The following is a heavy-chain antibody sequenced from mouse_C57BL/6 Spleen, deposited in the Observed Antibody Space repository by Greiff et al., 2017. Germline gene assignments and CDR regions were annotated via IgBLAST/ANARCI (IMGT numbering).Heavy chain of an antibody. D-gene: IGHD1-1*01. J-gene: IGHJ1*03. CDR1: GYSFTDYN. CDR3: ARGDYYGSSYVRYFDV. CDR2: INPNYGTT. Sequence: EVQLQESGPELVKPGASVKISCKASGYSFTDYNMNWVKQSNGKSLEWIGVINPNYGTTSYNQKFKGKATLTVDQSSSTAYMQLNSLTSEDSAVYCCARGDYYGSSYVRYFDVWGTGTTVTVSS. V-gene: IGHV1-39*01.